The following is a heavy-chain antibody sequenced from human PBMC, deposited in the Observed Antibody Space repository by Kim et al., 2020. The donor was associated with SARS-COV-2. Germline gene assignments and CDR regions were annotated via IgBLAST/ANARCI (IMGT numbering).Heavy chain of an antibody. D-gene: IGHD6-13*01. J-gene: IGHJ4*02. V-gene: IGHV3-33*01. CDR2: IWHDGSNK. CDR1: GFTFSSYG. Sequence: GGSLRLSCAASGFTFSSYGMHWVRQAPGKGLEWVAVIWHDGSNKYYADSVKGRFTISRDNSKNTLYLQMNSLRAEDTAVYDCARPLGAAAGRGATPCYWGQGTLVTVSS. CDR3: ARPLGAAAGRGATPCY.